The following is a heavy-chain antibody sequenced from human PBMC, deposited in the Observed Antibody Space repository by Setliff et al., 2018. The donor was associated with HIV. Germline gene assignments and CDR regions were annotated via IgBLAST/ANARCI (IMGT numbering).Heavy chain of an antibody. D-gene: IGHD5-12*01. CDR2: IYNSGYS. CDR1: GASISSYY. CDR3: ARGDGYRSNDAYYDTGMDV. Sequence: SETLSLTCKVSGASISSYYWSWVRQPPGKGLEWIGYIYNSGYSNSKPSLESRVTMSLDTSKNQFSLALTSVTAADTAVYFCARGDGYRSNDAYYDTGMDVWGQGITVTVSS. V-gene: IGHV4-59*01. J-gene: IGHJ6*02.